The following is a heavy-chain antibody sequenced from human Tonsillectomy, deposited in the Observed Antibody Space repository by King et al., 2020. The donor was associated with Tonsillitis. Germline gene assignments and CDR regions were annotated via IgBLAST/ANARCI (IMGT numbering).Heavy chain of an antibody. CDR3: VREMLTGSCADY. V-gene: IGHV3-23*04. CDR2: ISGSGYKT. J-gene: IGHJ4*02. D-gene: IGHD2-15*01. Sequence: EVQLVESGGGLVQPGGPLRLSCAASGFTFRSYALSWVLQSPGKGLQWVSAISGSGYKTYYIDSVKGRFTISRDNSKNTVSLQMNSLRAEDTGVYYCVREMLTGSCADYWGQGTLVTVSS. CDR1: GFTFRSYA.